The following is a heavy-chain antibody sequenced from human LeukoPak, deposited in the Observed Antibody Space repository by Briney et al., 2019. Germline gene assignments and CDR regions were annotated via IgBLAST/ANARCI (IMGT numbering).Heavy chain of an antibody. J-gene: IGHJ4*02. CDR3: ARSRSGSCEDY. D-gene: IGHD1-26*01. CDR1: GFTFSSYW. Sequence: PGGSLRLSCAASGFTFSSYWMSWVRQAPGKGLEWVANIKQDGSEKYYVDSVKGRFTISRDNAKNSLYLQTNSLRAEDTAVYYCARSRSGSCEDYWGQGTLVTVS. V-gene: IGHV3-7*01. CDR2: IKQDGSEK.